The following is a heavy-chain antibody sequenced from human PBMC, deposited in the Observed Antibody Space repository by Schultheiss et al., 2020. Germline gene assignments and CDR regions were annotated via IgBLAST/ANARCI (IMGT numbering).Heavy chain of an antibody. D-gene: IGHD4-17*01. CDR2: IKHNGDTT. Sequence: GGSLRLSCAASGFTFSSYAMSWVRQAPGKGLEWVSSIKHNGDTTSYADSVKGRFTISRDNAKNSLYLQMNSLRAEDTAVYYCARDRIRSPTVLYYWGQGTLVTVSS. V-gene: IGHV3-23*01. CDR1: GFTFSSYA. CDR3: ARDRIRSPTVLYY. J-gene: IGHJ4*02.